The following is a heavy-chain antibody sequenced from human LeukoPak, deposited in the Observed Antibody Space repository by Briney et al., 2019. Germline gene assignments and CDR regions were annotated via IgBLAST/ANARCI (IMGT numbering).Heavy chain of an antibody. CDR1: GFTFSSYS. CDR3: AKGGYGTNWFDP. Sequence: GGSLRLSCAASGFTFSSYSMNWVRQAPGKGLEWVSSISSSSSYIYYADSVKGRFTISRDNSKNTLYLQMNSLRAEDTAEYYCAKGGYGTNWFDPWGQGTLVTVSS. D-gene: IGHD6-13*01. V-gene: IGHV3-21*01. J-gene: IGHJ5*02. CDR2: ISSSSSYI.